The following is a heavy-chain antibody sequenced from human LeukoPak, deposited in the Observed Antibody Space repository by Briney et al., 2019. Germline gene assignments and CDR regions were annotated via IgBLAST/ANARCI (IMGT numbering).Heavy chain of an antibody. CDR2: ISSSSSYT. Sequence: PGGSLRLSCAASGFTFSDYYMSWIRQAPGKGLEWVSYISSSSSYTNYADSVKGRFTISRGNAKNSLYLQMNSLRAEDTAVYYCARGHSILDSWGQGTLVTVSS. V-gene: IGHV3-11*05. D-gene: IGHD3-3*01. CDR1: GFTFSDYY. J-gene: IGHJ4*02. CDR3: ARGHSILDS.